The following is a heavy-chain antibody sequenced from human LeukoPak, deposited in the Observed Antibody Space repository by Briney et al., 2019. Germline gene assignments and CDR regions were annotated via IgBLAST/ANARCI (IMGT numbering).Heavy chain of an antibody. CDR3: AELGITMIGGV. J-gene: IGHJ6*04. CDR2: INNSSRYI. V-gene: IGHV3-21*01. D-gene: IGHD3-10*02. Sequence: GGSLRLSCAASGFTFSSYSMNWVRQAPGKGLEWVSSINNSSRYIYYADSVKGRFSISRDNAKNSLYLQMNSLRAEDTAVYYCAELGITMIGGVWGKGTTVTISS. CDR1: GFTFSSYS.